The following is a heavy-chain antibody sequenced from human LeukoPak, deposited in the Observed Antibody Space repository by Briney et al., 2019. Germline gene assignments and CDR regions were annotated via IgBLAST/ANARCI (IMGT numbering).Heavy chain of an antibody. CDR1: GGSISSSNW. J-gene: IGHJ6*04. CDR3: ARSSSDGNYGMDV. V-gene: IGHV4-4*02. CDR2: IYHSGST. Sequence: SGTLSLTCAVSGGSISSSNWWSWVRQPPGKGLGWIGEIYHSGSTNYNPSLKSRVTISVDKSKNQFSLKLSSVTAADTAVYYRARSSSDGNYGMDVWGKGTTVTVSS.